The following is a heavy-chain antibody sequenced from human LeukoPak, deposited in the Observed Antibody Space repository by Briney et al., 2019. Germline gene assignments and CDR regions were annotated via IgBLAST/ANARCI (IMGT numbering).Heavy chain of an antibody. V-gene: IGHV4-39*01. D-gene: IGHD6-13*01. CDR2: IYYSGST. CDR1: GGSISGGKDF. J-gene: IGHJ4*02. CDR3: ARRGITYSSSFFDS. Sequence: SETLSLTCTVSGGSISGGKDFWAWIRQPPGKGLEWIGSIYYSGSTYCNPSLKSRATISVDTSKSEFSLNLHSVTAADTAVYFCARRGITYSSSFFDSWGQGTLVTVSS.